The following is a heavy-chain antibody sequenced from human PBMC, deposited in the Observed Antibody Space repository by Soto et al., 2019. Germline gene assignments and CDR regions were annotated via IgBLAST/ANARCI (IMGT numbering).Heavy chain of an antibody. CDR3: ARAYYYDSSALLGNPFDI. V-gene: IGHV1-69*06. D-gene: IGHD3-22*01. J-gene: IGHJ3*02. Sequence: SVKVSCKASGGTFSSYAISWVRQAPGQGXEWMGGIIPIFGTANYAQKFQGRVTITADKSTSTAYMELSSLRSEDTAVYYCARAYYYDSSALLGNPFDIWGQGTMVTVSS. CDR1: GGTFSSYA. CDR2: IIPIFGTA.